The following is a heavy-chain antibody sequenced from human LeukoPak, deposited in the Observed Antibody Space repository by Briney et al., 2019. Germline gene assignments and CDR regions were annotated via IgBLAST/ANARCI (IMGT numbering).Heavy chain of an antibody. CDR1: GFTFSSSA. J-gene: IGHJ5*02. V-gene: IGHV3-23*01. D-gene: IGHD3-3*01. CDR2: ISNNGGYT. Sequence: GGSLRLSCAASGFTFSSSAMSWVRQAPGKGLEWVSAISNNGGYTYYADSVQGRFTISRDNSENTLYLQMDSLRVEDTAVYFCVRSIDAWGQGTLVTVSS. CDR3: VRSIDA.